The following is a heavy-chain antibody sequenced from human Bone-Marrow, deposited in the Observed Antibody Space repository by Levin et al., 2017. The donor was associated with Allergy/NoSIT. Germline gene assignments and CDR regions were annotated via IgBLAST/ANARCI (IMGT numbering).Heavy chain of an antibody. V-gene: IGHV1-69*04. CDR3: ARDRGVRFLEWLAEPRSVGTWFDP. Sequence: SVKVSCKASGGTFSSYAIRWVRQAPGQGLEWMGRIIPILGIANYAQKFQGRVTITADKSTSTAYMELSSLRSEDTAVYYCARDRGVRFLEWLAEPRSVGTWFDPWGQGTLVTVSS. J-gene: IGHJ5*02. D-gene: IGHD3-3*01. CDR2: IIPILGIA. CDR1: GGTFSSYA.